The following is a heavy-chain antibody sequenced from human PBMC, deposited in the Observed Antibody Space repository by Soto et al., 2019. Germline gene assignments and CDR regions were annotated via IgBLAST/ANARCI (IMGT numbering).Heavy chain of an antibody. Sequence: QLQLQESGSGLVKPSQTLSLTCAVSGGSISSGGYSWSWIRQPPGKGLEWIGYIYHSGSTDYNPSLKSRVTISVDRSKNQFSLKLSSVTAADTAVYYCARGHGSGSYYPLGYWGQGTLVTVSS. D-gene: IGHD3-10*01. V-gene: IGHV4-30-2*01. CDR2: IYHSGST. J-gene: IGHJ4*02. CDR3: ARGHGSGSYYPLGY. CDR1: GGSISSGGYS.